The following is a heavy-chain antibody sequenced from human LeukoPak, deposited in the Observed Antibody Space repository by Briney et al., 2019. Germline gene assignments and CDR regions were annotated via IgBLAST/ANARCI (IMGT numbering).Heavy chain of an antibody. CDR3: ARDSGYYPGCWFDP. CDR1: GFSIGSGYH. CDR2: ISHSGKT. D-gene: IGHD3-3*01. Sequence: PSETLSLTCDVSGFSIGSGYHWGWMRQPPGKGLEWIGSISHSGKTHYNPSLTSRVTILADTSKNDFSLNLSSVTATDTAVYYCARDSGYYPGCWFDPWGQGTLVTVSS. J-gene: IGHJ5*02. V-gene: IGHV4-38-2*02.